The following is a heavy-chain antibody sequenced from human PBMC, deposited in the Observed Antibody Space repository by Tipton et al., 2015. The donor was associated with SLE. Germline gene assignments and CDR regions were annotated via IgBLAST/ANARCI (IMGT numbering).Heavy chain of an antibody. CDR3: ARGAGIGVAGLFDH. V-gene: IGHV4-59*01. CDR1: GGSISSYY. Sequence: TLSLTCTVSGGSISSYYWSWIRQPPGKGLEWIGYSYYSGSTNYNPSLNSRVTILVDTPKNQFSLKLSSVTAADTAVYYCARGAGIGVAGLFDHWGQGTLVTVSS. CDR2: SYYSGST. D-gene: IGHD6-19*01. J-gene: IGHJ4*02.